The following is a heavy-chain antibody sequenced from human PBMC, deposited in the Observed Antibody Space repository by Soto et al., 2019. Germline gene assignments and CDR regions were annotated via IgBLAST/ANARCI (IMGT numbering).Heavy chain of an antibody. V-gene: IGHV3-21*01. CDR2: ISSSSSYI. J-gene: IGHJ5*02. CDR1: GFTFSSYS. D-gene: IGHD3-3*01. Sequence: GGSLRLSCAASGFTFSSYSMNWVRQAPGKGLEWVSSISSSSSYIYYVDSVKGRFTISRDNAKNSLYLQMNSLRAEDTAVYYCARASYDFWSGFSWFDPWGQGTLVTVSS. CDR3: ARASYDFWSGFSWFDP.